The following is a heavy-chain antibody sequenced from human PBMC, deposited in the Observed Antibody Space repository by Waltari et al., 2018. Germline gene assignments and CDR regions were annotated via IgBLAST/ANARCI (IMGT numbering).Heavy chain of an antibody. Sequence: QVQLEESGPGLVKPSETLALTCTVSGGSISDYYWSWIRQPAGMGLEWIGRIHHTGSTDSNPSLMSRVTMSVDTSKNQFSLKMTSVTAADTALYYCARVQGRFGELFYFDYWGRGALVTVSS. D-gene: IGHD3-10*01. CDR1: GGSISDYY. J-gene: IGHJ4*02. V-gene: IGHV4-4*07. CDR2: IHHTGST. CDR3: ARVQGRFGELFYFDY.